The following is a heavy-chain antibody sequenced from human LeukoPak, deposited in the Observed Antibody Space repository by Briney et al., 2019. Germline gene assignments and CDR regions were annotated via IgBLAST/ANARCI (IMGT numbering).Heavy chain of an antibody. V-gene: IGHV4-59*12. CDR2: IYYSGST. CDR1: GGSISSYY. D-gene: IGHD3-16*02. Sequence: SETLSLACTVSGGSISSYYWSWIRQPPGKGLEWIGSIYYSGSTYYNPSLKSRVTISVDTSKNQFSLKLSSVTAADTAVYYCAGDCALHYDYVWGSYRYTGKGDFDYWGQGTLVTVSS. J-gene: IGHJ4*02. CDR3: AGDCALHYDYVWGSYRYTGKGDFDY.